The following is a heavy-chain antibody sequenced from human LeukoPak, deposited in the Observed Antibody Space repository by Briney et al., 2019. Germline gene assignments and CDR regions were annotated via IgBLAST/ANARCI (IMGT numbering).Heavy chain of an antibody. J-gene: IGHJ4*02. CDR3: ATTYSYTSGGYDY. CDR1: AGSISGSSYH. Sequence: SETLSLTCTVSAGSISGSSYHWGWIRQSPGKGLEWIGSINCSGTTYYNPSLKSRVTISVDTSKNQFSLKVSSVTAADTAVHYCATTYSYTSGGYDYWGQGTLVTVSS. CDR2: INCSGTT. V-gene: IGHV4-39*01. D-gene: IGHD5-18*01.